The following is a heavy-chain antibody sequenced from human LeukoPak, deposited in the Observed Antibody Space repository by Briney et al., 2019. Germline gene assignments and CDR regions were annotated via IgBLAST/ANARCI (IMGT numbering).Heavy chain of an antibody. Sequence: PGGSLRLSCAASGFTFSSYGMHWVRQAPGKGLEWVAFIRYDGSNKYYADSVKGRFTISRDNSKNTLYLQMNSLRAEDTAVYYCAKGRSGSYLYYFDYWGQGTLVTVSS. CDR2: IRYDGSNK. D-gene: IGHD1-26*01. CDR3: AKGRSGSYLYYFDY. CDR1: GFTFSSYG. J-gene: IGHJ4*02. V-gene: IGHV3-30*02.